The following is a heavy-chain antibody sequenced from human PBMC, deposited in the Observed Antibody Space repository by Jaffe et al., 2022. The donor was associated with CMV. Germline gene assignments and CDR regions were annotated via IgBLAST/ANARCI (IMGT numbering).Heavy chain of an antibody. D-gene: IGHD3-16*01. J-gene: IGHJ4*02. CDR1: GGSISSSSYY. CDR3: ARRGKAAVKDYFDY. Sequence: QLQLQESGPGLVKPSETLSLTCTVSGGSISSSSYYWGWIRQPPGKGLEWIGSIYYSGSTYYNPSLKSRVTISVDTSKNQFSLKLSSVTAADTAVYYCARRGKAAVKDYFDYWGQGTLVTVSS. CDR2: IYYSGST. V-gene: IGHV4-39*01.